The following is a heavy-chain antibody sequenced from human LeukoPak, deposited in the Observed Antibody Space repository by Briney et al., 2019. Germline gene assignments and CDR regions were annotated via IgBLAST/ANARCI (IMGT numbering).Heavy chain of an antibody. V-gene: IGHV3-30*02. J-gene: IGHJ6*03. D-gene: IGHD5-24*01. CDR3: AKDPSSRWLQTCNYFYCYMDV. CDR1: GFTFSSYV. Sequence: GGSLRLSCAASGFTFSSYVMHWVRQAAGKGLEWVAFIRYDGSNKYYADSVKGRFTISRDNSKNTLYLQMNSLRAENTAVYYCAKDPSSRWLQTCNYFYCYMDVWGKGTMVTVSS. CDR2: IRYDGSNK.